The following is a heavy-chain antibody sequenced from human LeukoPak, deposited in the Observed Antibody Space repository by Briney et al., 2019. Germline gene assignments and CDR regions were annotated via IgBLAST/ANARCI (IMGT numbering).Heavy chain of an antibody. CDR1: GLPIGDFA. CDR3: ARESGKFDY. J-gene: IGHJ4*02. V-gene: IGHV3-43*02. CDR2: ISGDGVST. Sequence: AGGSLRLSCVASGLPIGDFAMHWVRQAPGRGLEWVSLISGDGVSTFFADSVKGRFSISRDSSKNSLFLEMSSLRTEDTAMYYCARESGKFDYWGQGTLVAVSS.